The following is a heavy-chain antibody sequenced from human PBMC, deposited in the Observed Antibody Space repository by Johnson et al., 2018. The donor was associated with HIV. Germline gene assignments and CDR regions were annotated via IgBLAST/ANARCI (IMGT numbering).Heavy chain of an antibody. CDR1: GFTFSSYA. CDR3: AKVAVATAAGGVALDI. D-gene: IGHD6-13*01. V-gene: IGHV3-23*04. CDR2: ISGSGGSK. J-gene: IGHJ3*02. Sequence: VQLVESGGGLVQPGGSLRLSCAASGFTFSSYAMSWVRQAPGKGLEWVSAISGSGGSKYYADSVKGRFTISRDNSNNILYLQMNSLRVEDTAVYYCAKVAVATAAGGVALDIWGPGTMVTVS.